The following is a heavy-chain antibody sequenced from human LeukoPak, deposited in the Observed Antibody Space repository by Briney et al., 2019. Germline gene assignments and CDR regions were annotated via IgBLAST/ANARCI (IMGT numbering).Heavy chain of an antibody. CDR2: IYTSGRT. V-gene: IGHV4-4*07. Sequence: SETLSLTCTVAGVSISSYYWSWIRQPAGQGLEWIGRIYTSGRTNSKPSLKSRATMSVDTSKNQFSLKLSSVTAADTAVYYCARDVAQIVVVGGGGWFDPWGQGTLVTVSS. CDR3: ARDVAQIVVVGGGGWFDP. D-gene: IGHD2-2*01. J-gene: IGHJ5*02. CDR1: GVSISSYY.